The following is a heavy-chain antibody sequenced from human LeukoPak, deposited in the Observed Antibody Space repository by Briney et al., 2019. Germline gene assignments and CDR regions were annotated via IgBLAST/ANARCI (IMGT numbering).Heavy chain of an antibody. CDR1: GGSISCSSYY. CDR3: ARQRPWEYRYGFLDY. V-gene: IGHV4-39*01. Sequence: SENLSLTCTFSGGSISCSSYYWSWIRQPPGKGLEWIGSLYYSGSTYYNPSLKSRVTISVDTSKNQFSLKLSSATGADTAVYYRARQRPWEYRYGFLDYGGQGNLVTVSS. D-gene: IGHD5-18*01. J-gene: IGHJ4*02. CDR2: LYYSGST.